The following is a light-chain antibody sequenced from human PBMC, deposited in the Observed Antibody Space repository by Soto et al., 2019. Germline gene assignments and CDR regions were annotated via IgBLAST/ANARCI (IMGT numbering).Light chain of an antibody. CDR3: QQYNIRPYT. J-gene: IGKJ2*01. CDR1: QSVSNNY. CDR2: GAS. V-gene: IGKV3-20*01. Sequence: EIVLTQSPGTLSLSPGERATLSCRASQSVSNNYLAWYQQKPGQAPRLLIYGASNRATGIPDRFSGSGSGTDFTLTISRLEPEDFAVYYCQQYNIRPYTFGQGTKVDIK.